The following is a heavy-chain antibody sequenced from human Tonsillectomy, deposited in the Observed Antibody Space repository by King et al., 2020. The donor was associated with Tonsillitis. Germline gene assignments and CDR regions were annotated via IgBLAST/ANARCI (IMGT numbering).Heavy chain of an antibody. V-gene: IGHV3-49*03. Sequence: QLVQSGGGLVQPGRSLRLSCTASGFTFGDYAMSWFRQAPGKGLEWGGFIGSKAYGGTTEYAASVKGRFTISRDDSKSIAYLQMNSLKTEDTAVYYCTRAGRLGVRYFDYWGQGPLVTVSS. CDR1: GFTFGDYA. J-gene: IGHJ4*02. CDR2: IGSKAYGGTT. D-gene: IGHD3-3*01. CDR3: TRAGRLGVRYFDY.